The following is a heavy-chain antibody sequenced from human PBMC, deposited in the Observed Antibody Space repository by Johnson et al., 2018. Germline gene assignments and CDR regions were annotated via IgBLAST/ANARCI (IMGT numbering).Heavy chain of an antibody. CDR1: GYTFTSYY. CDR2: INPSGGST. V-gene: IGHV1-46*01. D-gene: IGHD1-26*01. CDR3: ARDRFSGSYSKGALDI. J-gene: IGHJ3*02. Sequence: QVQLVQSGAEVKKPGASVKVSCKASGYTFTSYYMHWVRQAPGPGLEWMGIINPSGGSTSYAQKFQGRVTMTRDTSTSTVYMELSSLRSEDTAVYYCARDRFSGSYSKGALDIWGQGTMVTVSS.